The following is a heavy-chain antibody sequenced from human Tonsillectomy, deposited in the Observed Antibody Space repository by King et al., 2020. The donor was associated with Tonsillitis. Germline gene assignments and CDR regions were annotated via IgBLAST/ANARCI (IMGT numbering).Heavy chain of an antibody. J-gene: IGHJ3*02. D-gene: IGHD1-1*01. CDR3: ARGRSGTRAAFDI. V-gene: IGHV1-18*01. CDR2: ISGYNGNT. CDR1: GYNFISYG. Sequence: QLVQSGAEVEKPGASVKVSCKASGYNFISYGITWGRQAPGQGLEWMGWISGYNGNTNYAQKFKGRVTMTRDTSTSTVYMELRSLRSDDTAVYYCARGRSGTRAAFDIWGQGTMVTVSS.